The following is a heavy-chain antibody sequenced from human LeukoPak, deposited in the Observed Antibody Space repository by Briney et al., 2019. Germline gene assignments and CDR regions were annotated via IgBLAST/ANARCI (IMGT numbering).Heavy chain of an antibody. D-gene: IGHD6-13*01. CDR1: GFTFSNYG. Sequence: GGSLRLSCVVSGFTFSNYGMTWVRQAPGKGLEWVSTISGSGGSTYYADSVKGRFTISRDNSKNTLFLQMNSLRAEDTAVYYCAKGGYSSSWDYWGQGTLVTVSS. CDR2: ISGSGGST. CDR3: AKGGYSSSWDY. J-gene: IGHJ4*02. V-gene: IGHV3-23*01.